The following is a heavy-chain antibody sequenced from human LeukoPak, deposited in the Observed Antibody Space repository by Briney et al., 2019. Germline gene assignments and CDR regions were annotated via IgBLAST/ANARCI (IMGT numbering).Heavy chain of an antibody. CDR1: GYTFGGYW. CDR3: ARHGSVVGLSLRRYYYMDV. CDR2: IYPADSDT. V-gene: IGHV5-51*01. Sequence: GESLKISCKASGYTFGGYWIGWVRQMPGKGLECMGIIYPADSDTRYSPSFQGQVTISADKSISTAYLQWSSLKASDTAMYYCARHGSVVGLSLRRYYYMDVWGKGTAVTVSS. J-gene: IGHJ6*03. D-gene: IGHD5/OR15-5a*01.